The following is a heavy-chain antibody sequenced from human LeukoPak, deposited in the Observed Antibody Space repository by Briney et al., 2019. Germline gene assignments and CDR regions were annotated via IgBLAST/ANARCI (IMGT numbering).Heavy chain of an antibody. CDR1: GFTVSSNY. V-gene: IGHV3-66*01. J-gene: IGHJ4*02. CDR2: IYSGGTT. D-gene: IGHD2-2*01. CDR3: ARDNVVVVPAASEFDY. Sequence: GGSLRLSCAASGFTVSSNYMSWVRQAPGKGLEWVSLIYSGGTTYHADSVKGRFTISRDDSKNTLYLQMNSLRAEDTAVYYCARDNVVVVPAASEFDYWGLGTLVTVSS.